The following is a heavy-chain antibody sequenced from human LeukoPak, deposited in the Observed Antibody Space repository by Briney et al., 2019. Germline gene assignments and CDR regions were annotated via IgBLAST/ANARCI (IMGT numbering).Heavy chain of an antibody. V-gene: IGHV3-21*01. D-gene: IGHD6-19*01. Sequence: GGSLRLSCAASGFTFSSYSMNWVRQAPGKGLEWVSSISSSSSYIYYADSVKGRFTISRDNAKNSLYLQMNSLRAEDTAVYYCVREGYSSGWLNFDYWGQRTLVTVSS. CDR1: GFTFSSYS. CDR3: VREGYSSGWLNFDY. J-gene: IGHJ4*02. CDR2: ISSSSSYI.